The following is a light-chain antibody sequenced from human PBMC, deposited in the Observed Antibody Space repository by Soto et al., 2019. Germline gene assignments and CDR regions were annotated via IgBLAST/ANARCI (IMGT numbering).Light chain of an antibody. CDR3: QQYYSFPRT. CDR1: QGISSY. Sequence: IWMTQSPSLLSSSTGDRVTISCLMSQGISSYLAWYQQKPGKAPELLIYAASTLQSGVPSRFSGSGSGTDFTLTISCLQSEDFATYYCQQYYSFPRTFGQGTKVDI. V-gene: IGKV1D-8*01. CDR2: AAS. J-gene: IGKJ1*01.